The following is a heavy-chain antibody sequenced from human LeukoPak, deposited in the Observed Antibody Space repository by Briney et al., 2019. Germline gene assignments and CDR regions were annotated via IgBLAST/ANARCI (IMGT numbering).Heavy chain of an antibody. J-gene: IGHJ5*02. CDR3: ARRDGYCSSSSCYFARFDP. CDR2: IYYSGRT. D-gene: IGHD2-2*01. V-gene: IGHV4-59*08. CDR1: GGSINSYY. Sequence: PSETLSLTCTVSGGSINSYYWSWIRQPPGKGLEWIGDIYYSGRTNYNPSLKSRVTVSVDTSKNQFSLKLSSVTAADTPVYHCARRDGYCSSSSCYFARFDPWGQGTLVTVSS.